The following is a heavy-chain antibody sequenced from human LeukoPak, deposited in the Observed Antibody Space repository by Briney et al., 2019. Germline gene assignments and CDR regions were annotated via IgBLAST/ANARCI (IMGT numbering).Heavy chain of an antibody. CDR1: GYSISNGYF. V-gene: IGHV4-38-2*02. CDR3: ARVGSRWIQLWFGPFDY. CDR2: IYHSGST. D-gene: IGHD5-18*01. Sequence: SETLSLTCSVSGYSISNGYFWGWIRQPPGKGLEWIGTIYHSGSTYYNPSLKSRVTISVDTSKNQFSLKLSSVTAADTAVYYCARVGSRWIQLWFGPFDYWGQGTLVTVSS. J-gene: IGHJ4*02.